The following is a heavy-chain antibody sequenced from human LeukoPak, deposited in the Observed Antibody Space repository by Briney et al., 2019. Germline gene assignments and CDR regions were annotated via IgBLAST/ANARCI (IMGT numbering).Heavy chain of an antibody. CDR2: INHSGST. CDR3: ARTTYYYDSSGSHAFDI. CDR1: GGSFSGYY. Sequence: SETLSLTCAVYGGSFSGYYWSWIRQPPGKGLEWIGEINHSGSTNYNPSLKSRVTISVDTSKNQFSLKLSSVTAADTAVYYCARTTYYYDSSGSHAFDIWGQGTMVTVSS. D-gene: IGHD3-22*01. V-gene: IGHV4-34*01. J-gene: IGHJ3*02.